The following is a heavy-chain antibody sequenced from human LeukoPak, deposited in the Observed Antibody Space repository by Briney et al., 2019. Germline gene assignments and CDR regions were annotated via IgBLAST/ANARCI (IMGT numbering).Heavy chain of an antibody. V-gene: IGHV4-34*01. CDR2: INPSGST. CDR3: ARGRHDITMIVVVMTSVSYYLDV. J-gene: IGHJ6*03. CDR1: GGSFSGYH. Sequence: PSETLSLTCAVYGGSFSGYHWTWIRQSPGKGLEWIGDINPSGSTYYNPTLKSRLTISVDTTKNQFSLKLRSVTAADTAVYYCARGRHDITMIVVVMTSVSYYLDVWGKGTTVTVS. D-gene: IGHD3-22*01.